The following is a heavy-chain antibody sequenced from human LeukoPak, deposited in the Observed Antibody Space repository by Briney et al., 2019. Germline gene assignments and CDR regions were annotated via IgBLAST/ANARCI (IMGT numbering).Heavy chain of an antibody. CDR2: IYTSGST. J-gene: IGHJ5*02. Sequence: PSQTLSLTCTVSGGSISSGSYYWSWIRQPAGKGLEWIGRIYTSGSTNYNPSLRSRVTISVDTSKNQFSLKLSSVTAADTALYYCARVDPLMPIGWFDPWGQGILVLVSS. CDR3: ARVDPLMPIGWFDP. D-gene: IGHD2-2*01. V-gene: IGHV4-61*02. CDR1: GGSISSGSYY.